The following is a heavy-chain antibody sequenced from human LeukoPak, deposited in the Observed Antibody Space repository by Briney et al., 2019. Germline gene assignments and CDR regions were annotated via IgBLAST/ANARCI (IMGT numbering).Heavy chain of an antibody. CDR1: EFTVSSNY. Sequence: TGGSLRLSCAASEFTVSSNYMSWVRQAPGKGLEWVSVIYSGGSTYYADSVKGRFTISGDNSKNTLYLQMNSLRAEDTAVYYCASPGRVQQQLWDYYYGMDVWGKGTTVTVSS. CDR2: IYSGGST. CDR3: ASPGRVQQQLWDYYYGMDV. D-gene: IGHD6-13*01. V-gene: IGHV3-53*01. J-gene: IGHJ6*04.